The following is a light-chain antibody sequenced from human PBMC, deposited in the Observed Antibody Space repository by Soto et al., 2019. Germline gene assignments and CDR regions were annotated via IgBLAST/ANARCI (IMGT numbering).Light chain of an antibody. Sequence: DSQRTQYTSTLSASVGDRVTVTCRASQTVSSWLAWYQQKPGKAPKLLIYKASSLARGVPSRFRGSGSGTEFSLTISSLQPDDFAVYYCQQYNSYSDFGQGTRLEIK. CDR1: QTVSSW. V-gene: IGKV1-5*03. J-gene: IGKJ5*01. CDR2: KAS. CDR3: QQYNSYSD.